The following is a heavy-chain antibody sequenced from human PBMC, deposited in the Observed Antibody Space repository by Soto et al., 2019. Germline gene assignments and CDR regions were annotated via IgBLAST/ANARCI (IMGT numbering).Heavy chain of an antibody. Sequence: QVQLVESGGGVVQPGRSLRLSCAASGFTFSSYSMHWVRQAPGKGLEWVAVIWYDGNNKYYADSVKGRFTISRDNSKNTLYLQMNSLRAEDTAVYFCARGAQIVEVPAPQFDLWGRGTLVTVSS. CDR3: ARGAQIVEVPAPQFDL. CDR1: GFTFSSYS. J-gene: IGHJ2*01. V-gene: IGHV3-33*01. CDR2: IWYDGNNK. D-gene: IGHD2-2*01.